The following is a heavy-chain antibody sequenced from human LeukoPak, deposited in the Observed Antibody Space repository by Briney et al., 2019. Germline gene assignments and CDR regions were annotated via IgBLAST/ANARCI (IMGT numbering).Heavy chain of an antibody. D-gene: IGHD5-18*01. CDR1: GGSISSYY. Sequence: SETLSLTCTVSGGSISSYYWSWIRQPPGKGLEWIGYIYYSGSTNYNPSLKSRVTISVDTSKNQFSLKLSSVTAADTAVYYCARIWGGYSYAYGFGAFDIWGQGTMVTVSS. J-gene: IGHJ3*02. V-gene: IGHV4-59*08. CDR2: IYYSGST. CDR3: ARIWGGYSYAYGFGAFDI.